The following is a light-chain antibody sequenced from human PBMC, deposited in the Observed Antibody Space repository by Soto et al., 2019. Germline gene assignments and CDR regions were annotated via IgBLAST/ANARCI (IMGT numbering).Light chain of an antibody. CDR1: SSDVGGYNY. Sequence: QSVLTHPPSSSVSPGQSVTISCTGTSSDVGGYNYVSWYQQHPGKSPKLMIYEVSKRPSGVPDRFSGSKSGNTASLTVSGLQAEDEADYYCSSYEGSNNYVLGNGTXVNVL. V-gene: IGLV2-8*01. CDR2: EVS. J-gene: IGLJ6*01. CDR3: SSYEGSNNYV.